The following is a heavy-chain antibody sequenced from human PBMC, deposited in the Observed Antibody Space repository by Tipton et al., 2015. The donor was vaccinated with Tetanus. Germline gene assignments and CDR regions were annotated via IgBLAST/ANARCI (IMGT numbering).Heavy chain of an antibody. CDR1: GGPLRSYY. CDR3: ARHSGWYNFFTGVDV. Sequence: LVKPTETLSLTCTVSGGPLRSYYWSWIRQSPGKGLEWIGYIYFSGHTKYNPSLKSRVTFSLDTSQNQISLQLTSVTAADTAVYYCARHSGWYNFFTGVDVWGLGTTVTVSS. CDR2: IYFSGHT. D-gene: IGHD6-19*01. J-gene: IGHJ6*02. V-gene: IGHV4-59*01.